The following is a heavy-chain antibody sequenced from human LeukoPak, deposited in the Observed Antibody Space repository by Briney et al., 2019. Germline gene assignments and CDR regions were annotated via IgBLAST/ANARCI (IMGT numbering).Heavy chain of an antibody. J-gene: IGHJ4*02. Sequence: PGGSLRLSCAASGFTFSSYSMNWVRQAPGKGLEWVSVFYSYGSTYYADSVKGRFTISRDTSKNTVDLQMNSLRAEDTAVYYCATFSYAGNAGGSVGYWGQGTLVTVSS. CDR2: FYSYGST. V-gene: IGHV3-53*01. CDR3: ATFSYAGNAGGSVGY. CDR1: GFTFSSYS. D-gene: IGHD4-23*01.